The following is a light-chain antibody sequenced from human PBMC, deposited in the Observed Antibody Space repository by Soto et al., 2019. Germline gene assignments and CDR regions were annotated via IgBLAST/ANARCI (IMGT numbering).Light chain of an antibody. V-gene: IGLV4-69*01. CDR3: QTWGTGIAV. Sequence: QAVVTQSPSASASLGASVKLTCTLSSGHSSYAIAWHQQQPEKGPRYLMKLNSDGSHSKGDGIPDRFSGSSSGAERYLPISSLQSEDEADYYCQTWGTGIAVFGGGTQLTVL. J-gene: IGLJ7*01. CDR1: SGHSSYA. CDR2: LNSDGSH.